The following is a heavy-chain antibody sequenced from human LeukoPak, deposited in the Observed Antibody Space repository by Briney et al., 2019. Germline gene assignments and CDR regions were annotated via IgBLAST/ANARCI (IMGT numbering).Heavy chain of an antibody. D-gene: IGHD6-13*01. CDR2: VHYSGNT. Sequence: SETLSLTCIVSGGSISNYYWSWLRQPPRKGLEWIGYVHYSGNTNYNPSLKGRVAISVDTSKNQFSLKLSSVTAADKAVYYCARMIAAAGTEYFDLWGRGTLVTVSS. V-gene: IGHV4-59*01. CDR3: ARMIAAAGTEYFDL. J-gene: IGHJ2*01. CDR1: GGSISNYY.